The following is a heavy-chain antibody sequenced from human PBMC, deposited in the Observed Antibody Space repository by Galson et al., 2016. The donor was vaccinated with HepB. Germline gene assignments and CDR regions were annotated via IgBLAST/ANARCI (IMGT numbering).Heavy chain of an antibody. V-gene: IGHV3-48*02. CDR3: ARESGASWYLIDY. Sequence: SLRLSCAVSGFTLPASAMNWVRQAPGTGLEWIAYVGATNGAIFYADSVKGRFTISKDNAKDSLFLQMNNLGDADTAVYYCARESGASWYLIDYWGQGTLVTVSS. CDR2: VGATNGAI. J-gene: IGHJ4*02. CDR1: GFTLPASA. D-gene: IGHD6-13*01.